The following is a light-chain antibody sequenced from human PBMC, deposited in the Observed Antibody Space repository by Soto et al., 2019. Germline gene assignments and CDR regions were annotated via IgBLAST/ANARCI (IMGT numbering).Light chain of an antibody. J-gene: IGLJ2*01. CDR2: QDD. V-gene: IGLV3-1*01. CDR3: QAWDSGTLV. CDR1: RLWDKY. Sequence: SYELTQPPSVSVSPGQTATITCSGDRLWDKYACWYLQKPGQSPLLVIYQDDKRPSGIPERFSGSTSGNTATLTISGTQALDEVDYYCQAWDSGTLVFGGGTQLTVL.